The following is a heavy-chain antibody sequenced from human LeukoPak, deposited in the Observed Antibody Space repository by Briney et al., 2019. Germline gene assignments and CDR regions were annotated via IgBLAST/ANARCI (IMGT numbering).Heavy chain of an antibody. V-gene: IGHV4-4*07. Sequence: WETLSLTCTVSGGSISTYYWTWIRQPAGKGLEWIGRIYTSGSTNYNPSLKSRVTISVDKSKNQFSLKLSSVTAADTAVYYCAREPYFDSTGYYFDYWGQGTLVTICS. J-gene: IGHJ4*02. D-gene: IGHD3-22*01. CDR2: IYTSGST. CDR3: AREPYFDSTGYYFDY. CDR1: GGSISTYY.